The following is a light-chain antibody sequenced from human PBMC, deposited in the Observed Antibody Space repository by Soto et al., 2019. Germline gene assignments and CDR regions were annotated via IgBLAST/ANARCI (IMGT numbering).Light chain of an antibody. CDR1: QGITNY. J-gene: IGKJ1*01. CDR2: DAS. V-gene: IGKV1-27*01. Sequence: DIQMTQSPSSLSASIGDRVTITCRASQGITNYLAWYQQKPGKVPKVLIYDASTLQPGVPSRFSGSGSGTDFTLTISSPQPEDIATYYCQKYDTAPTWTFGQGTKVEI. CDR3: QKYDTAPTWT.